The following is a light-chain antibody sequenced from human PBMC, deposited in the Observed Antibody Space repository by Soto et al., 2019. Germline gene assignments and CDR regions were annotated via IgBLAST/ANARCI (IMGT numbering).Light chain of an antibody. CDR3: QQSTNFPPYT. V-gene: IGKV3-15*01. J-gene: IGKJ2*01. CDR1: QSVSSN. Sequence: EIVMTQSPATLSVSPGERATLSCRASQSVSSNLASYQQKPGQAPRLLIYGASTRATGIPARFSASGSGINLPLTLSSLHSEDFAVYYCQQSTNFPPYTFGQGTKLQIK. CDR2: GAS.